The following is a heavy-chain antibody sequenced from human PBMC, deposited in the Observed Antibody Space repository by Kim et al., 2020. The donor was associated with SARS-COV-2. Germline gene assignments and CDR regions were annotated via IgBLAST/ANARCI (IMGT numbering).Heavy chain of an antibody. CDR3: AKGSLWGGDS. CDR1: GFTFSDFS. Sequence: GGSLRLSCAASGFTFSDFSMSWIRQAPGKGLEWLSYISGSGSAIYYADSVKGRFTISRDNAKNSLYLQMNSLRVEDTAVYYCAKGSLWGGDSWGQGTLVTVSS. D-gene: IGHD3-10*01. J-gene: IGHJ4*02. V-gene: IGHV3-11*01. CDR2: ISGSGSAI.